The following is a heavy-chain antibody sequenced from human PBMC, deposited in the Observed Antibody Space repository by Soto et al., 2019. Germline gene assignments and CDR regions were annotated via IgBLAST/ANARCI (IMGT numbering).Heavy chain of an antibody. Sequence: QVQLVESGGGVVQPGRSLRLSCTAAGFRFSKFGMHWVRQYPGKGLEWMAIISHDGTKDAYADSGKGRFTISRDNSKNTLYLQMSNLLREDTAIYYCRGSSGGGLDYWGQGTLVSVSS. J-gene: IGHJ4*02. V-gene: IGHV3-30*03. D-gene: IGHD2-15*01. CDR1: GFRFSKFG. CDR3: RGSSGGGLDY. CDR2: ISHDGTKD.